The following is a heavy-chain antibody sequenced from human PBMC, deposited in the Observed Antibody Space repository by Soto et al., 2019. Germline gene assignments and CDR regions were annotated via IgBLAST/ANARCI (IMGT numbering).Heavy chain of an antibody. CDR1: GGSISSSSYY. D-gene: IGHD5-18*01. CDR2: IYYSGST. J-gene: IGHJ4*02. CDR3: ARLQPPEDPQYRRIQLWLGFDY. V-gene: IGHV4-39*01. Sequence: QLQLQESGPGLVKPSETLSLTCTVSGGSISSSSYYWGWIRQPPGKGLEWIGSIYYSGSTYYNPSLTSRVTISVDTSKNQFYLNLSSVTAADTAVYYCARLQPPEDPQYRRIQLWLGFDYWGQGTLVTVSS.